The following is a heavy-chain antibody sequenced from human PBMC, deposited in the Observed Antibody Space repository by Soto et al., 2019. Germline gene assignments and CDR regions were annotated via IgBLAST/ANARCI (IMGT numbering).Heavy chain of an antibody. CDR2: IRSKAYGGTT. J-gene: IGHJ4*02. CDR3: TRGQTVGIAAAGTLH. V-gene: IGHV3-49*03. Sequence: EVQLVESGGGLVEPGRSLRLSCTASGFTFGDYAMSWFRQAPGKGLEWVGFIRSKAYGGTTEYAAYVKGRFTISRDDSKSIADLQMNSLKTEDTAVYYCTRGQTVGIAAAGTLHWGQGTLVTVSS. D-gene: IGHD6-13*01. CDR1: GFTFGDYA.